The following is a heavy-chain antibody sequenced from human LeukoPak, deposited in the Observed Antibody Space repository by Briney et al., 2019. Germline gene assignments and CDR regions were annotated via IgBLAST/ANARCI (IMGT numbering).Heavy chain of an antibody. D-gene: IGHD1-26*01. V-gene: IGHV3-66*01. CDR1: GFTVSSNY. CDR3: ARSLVGTTTIFDY. Sequence: GGSLRLSCAASGFTVSSNYMSWVRRAPAKGLEWVSVIFSGGNTYYADSVKGRFTISRDNSKNTLYLQMNSLRAEDTAVYYCARSLVGTTTIFDYWGQGTLVTVSS. J-gene: IGHJ4*02. CDR2: IFSGGNT.